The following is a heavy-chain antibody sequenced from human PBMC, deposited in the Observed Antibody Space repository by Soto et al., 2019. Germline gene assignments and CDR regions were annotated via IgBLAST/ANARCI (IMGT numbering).Heavy chain of an antibody. CDR2: IIPIFGTA. CDR1: GGTFSSYA. Sequence: QVQLVQSGAEVKKPGSSVKVSCKASGGTFSSYAISWVRQAPGQGLEWMGGIIPIFGTANYAQKFQGRVTITADESTSTAYMALSSLRSEDTAVYYCARGNVVTTLASDYYYYYGMDVWGQGTTVTVSS. CDR3: ARGNVVTTLASDYYYYYGMDV. D-gene: IGHD4-4*01. V-gene: IGHV1-69*12. J-gene: IGHJ6*02.